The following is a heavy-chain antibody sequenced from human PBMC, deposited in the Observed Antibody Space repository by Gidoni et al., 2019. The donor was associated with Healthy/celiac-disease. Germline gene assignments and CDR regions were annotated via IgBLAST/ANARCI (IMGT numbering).Heavy chain of an antibody. CDR3: ARDSTWDAFDI. CDR1: GGSISSGSYY. Sequence: QVQLQESGPGLVKPSQPLSLTCTVSGGSISSGSYYWSWIRHPAGKGLEWIGRIYTSGSTNYNPSLKSRVTISVDTSKNQFSLKRSSVTAADTAVYYCARDSTWDAFDIWGQGTMVTVSS. CDR2: IYTSGST. V-gene: IGHV4-61*02. J-gene: IGHJ3*02.